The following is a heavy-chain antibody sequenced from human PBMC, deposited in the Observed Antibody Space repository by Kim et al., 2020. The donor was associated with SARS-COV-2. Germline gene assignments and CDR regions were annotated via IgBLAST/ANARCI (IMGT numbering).Heavy chain of an antibody. CDR2: ISWNSDRI. D-gene: IGHD3-10*01. CDR1: GFTFGDYA. J-gene: IGHJ4*02. V-gene: IGHV3-9*01. CDR3: AKSEASQKGRYFDY. Sequence: GGSLRLSCAASGFTFGDYAIHWVRQAPGKGLEWVSGISWNSDRIGYADSVKGRFTISRDNAKNSLYLQMNSLRAEDTALYYCAKSEASQKGRYFDYWGQGTMVTVSS.